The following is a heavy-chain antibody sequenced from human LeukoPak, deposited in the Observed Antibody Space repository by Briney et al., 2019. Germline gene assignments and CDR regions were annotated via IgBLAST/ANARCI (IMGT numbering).Heavy chain of an antibody. V-gene: IGHV3-48*03. CDR3: ARDHGGVLIRGVIDY. CDR1: RFTFSSYE. CDR2: ISSSGSTR. D-gene: IGHD3-10*01. Sequence: GGSLRLSCAASRFTFSSYEMNWVRQAPGKGLEWVSYISSSGSTRYYADSAKGRFTISRDNAKNSLYLQMNSLRAEDTAAYYCARDHGGVLIRGVIDYWGQGTLVTVSS. J-gene: IGHJ4*02.